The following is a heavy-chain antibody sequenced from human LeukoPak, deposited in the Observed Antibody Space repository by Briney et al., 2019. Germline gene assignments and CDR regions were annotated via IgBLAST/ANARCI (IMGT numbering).Heavy chain of an antibody. Sequence: PGGSLRLSCAASGFTFSSYGMHWVRQAPGKGLEWVAVIWYDGSNKYYADSVKGRFTISRDNSKNTLYLQMNSLRAEDTAVYYCAKDLDYDSSGTIDYWGQGTLVTVSS. J-gene: IGHJ4*02. D-gene: IGHD3-22*01. V-gene: IGHV3-30*02. CDR2: IWYDGSNK. CDR1: GFTFSSYG. CDR3: AKDLDYDSSGTIDY.